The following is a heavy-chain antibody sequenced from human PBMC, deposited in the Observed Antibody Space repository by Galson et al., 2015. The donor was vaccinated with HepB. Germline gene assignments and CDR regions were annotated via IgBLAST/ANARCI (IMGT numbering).Heavy chain of an antibody. CDR1: GFTFSNYG. V-gene: IGHV3-30*19. CDR2: ISYDGSYQ. J-gene: IGHJ6*02. CDR3: AREVTWTSSWYYYGMDV. Sequence: SLRLSCAASGFTFSNYGMYWVRQAPGKGLEWMAVISYDGSYQYYADSVKGRFTISRDNSKNTLYLQMNSLGVEDTAVYFCAREVTWTSSWYYYGMDVWGHGTTVIVSS. D-gene: IGHD6-13*01.